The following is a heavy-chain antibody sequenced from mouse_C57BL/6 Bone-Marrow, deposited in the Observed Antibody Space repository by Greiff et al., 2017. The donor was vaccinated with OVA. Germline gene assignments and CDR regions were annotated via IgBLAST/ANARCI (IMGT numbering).Heavy chain of an antibody. J-gene: IGHJ2*01. CDR3: ARRYYGSRDFDY. D-gene: IGHD1-1*01. CDR2: FHPNSGST. V-gene: IGHV1-64*01. Sequence: QVQLQQPGAELVKPGASVKLSCKASGYTFTSYWMHWVKQRPGQGLEWIGMFHPNSGSTNYNEKFKSKATLTVDKSSSTAYMQLSSLTSEDSAVYYCARRYYGSRDFDYWGQGTTLTVSS. CDR1: GYTFTSYW.